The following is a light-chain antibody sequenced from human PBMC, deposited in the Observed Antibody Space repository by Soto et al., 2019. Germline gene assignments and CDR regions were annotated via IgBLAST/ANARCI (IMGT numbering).Light chain of an antibody. J-gene: IGKJ4*01. CDR1: QDINNY. Sequence: SVGDRVTITCRASQDINNYLAWFQQKPGKAPTSLIYAASTLQSGVPSKFSGSGSGTDFTLTISSLQPEDFATYYCQQYNHYPLTFGGGTKVEIK. V-gene: IGKV1-16*02. CDR2: AAS. CDR3: QQYNHYPLT.